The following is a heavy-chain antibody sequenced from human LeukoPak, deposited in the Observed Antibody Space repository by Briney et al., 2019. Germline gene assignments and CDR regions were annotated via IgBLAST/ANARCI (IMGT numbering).Heavy chain of an antibody. V-gene: IGHV3-21*01. Sequence: GGSLRLSCAASGFTFSSYSMNWVRQAPGKGLEWVSSISSSSSYIYYADSVKGRYTISRDNAKNSLYLQMNSLRAEDTAVYYCASASGYSGWTNYFDYWGQGTLVTVSS. CDR3: ASASGYSGWTNYFDY. J-gene: IGHJ4*02. CDR1: GFTFSSYS. D-gene: IGHD6-19*01. CDR2: ISSSSSYI.